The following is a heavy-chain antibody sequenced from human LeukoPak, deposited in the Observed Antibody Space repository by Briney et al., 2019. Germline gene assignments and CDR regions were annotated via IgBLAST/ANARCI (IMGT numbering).Heavy chain of an antibody. CDR2: IYYSGST. J-gene: IGHJ2*01. CDR1: GGSISSYY. V-gene: IGHV4-59*12. CDR3: ARDRDRLRAGYFDL. D-gene: IGHD3-10*01. Sequence: SETLSLTCTVSGGSISSYYWSWIRQPPGKGLEWIGYIYYSGSTNYNPSLKSRVTISVDTSKNQFSLKLSSVTAADTAVYYCARDRDRLRAGYFDLWGRGTLVTVSS.